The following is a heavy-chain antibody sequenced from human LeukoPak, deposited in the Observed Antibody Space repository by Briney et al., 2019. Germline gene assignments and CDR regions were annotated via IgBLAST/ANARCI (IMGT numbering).Heavy chain of an antibody. V-gene: IGHV3-53*04. CDR2: IYSGGST. CDR3: ARVDTVMAYYFDL. J-gene: IGHJ4*02. CDR1: GFTVSSHY. Sequence: GGSLRLSCAASGFTVSSHYMNWVRQAPGKGLEWVSVIYSGGSTYYADSMKGRFTISRHNSRNTLYLQMNSLRAEDTAVYYCARVDTVMAYYFDLWGQGTLVTVSS. D-gene: IGHD5-18*01.